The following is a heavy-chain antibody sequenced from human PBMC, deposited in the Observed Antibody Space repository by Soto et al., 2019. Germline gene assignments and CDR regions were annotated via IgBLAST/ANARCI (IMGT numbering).Heavy chain of an antibody. CDR3: AREIMTTVNTETYYYYYYMDV. V-gene: IGHV1-69*08. Sequence: QVQLVQSGAEVKKPGSSVKVSCKASGGTFSSYTISWVRQAPGQGLEWMGRIIPILGIANYAQKFQGRVTITADKSTSTAYMELSSLRSEDTAVYYCAREIMTTVNTETYYYYYYMDVWGKGTTVTVSS. D-gene: IGHD4-4*01. J-gene: IGHJ6*03. CDR2: IIPILGIA. CDR1: GGTFSSYT.